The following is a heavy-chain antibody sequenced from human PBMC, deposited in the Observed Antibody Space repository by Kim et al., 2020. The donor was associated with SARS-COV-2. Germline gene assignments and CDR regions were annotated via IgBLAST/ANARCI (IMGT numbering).Heavy chain of an antibody. Sequence: SVKVSCKASGGTFSSYAISWVRQAPGQGLEWMGGIIPIFGTANYAQKFQGRVTITADESTSTAYMELSSLRSEDTAVYYCALGGFGELGEYFDLWGRGTLVTVSS. V-gene: IGHV1-69*13. J-gene: IGHJ2*01. D-gene: IGHD3-10*01. CDR2: IIPIFGTA. CDR3: ALGGFGELGEYFDL. CDR1: GGTFSSYA.